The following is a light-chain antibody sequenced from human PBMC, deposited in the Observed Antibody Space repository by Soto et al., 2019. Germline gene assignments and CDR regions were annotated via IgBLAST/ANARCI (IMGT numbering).Light chain of an antibody. Sequence: DIVMTQSPDSLAVSLGERATINCKSSQSVLYSSNNKNYLAWYQQKPGQPPKLLIYWASTRESGVPDRFSGRGSGTDFPLTISTLQAKDVAVYYCQQYYSTPMYTFGQGTKLEIK. CDR3: QQYYSTPMYT. CDR2: WAS. CDR1: QSVLYSSNNKNY. J-gene: IGKJ2*01. V-gene: IGKV4-1*01.